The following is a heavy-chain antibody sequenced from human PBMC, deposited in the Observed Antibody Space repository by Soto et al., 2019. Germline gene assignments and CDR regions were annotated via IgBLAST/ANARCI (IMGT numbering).Heavy chain of an antibody. CDR1: GGTFSSYA. V-gene: IGHV1-69*12. CDR2: IIPIFGTA. J-gene: IGHJ5*02. Sequence: QVQLVQSGAEVKKPGSSVKVSCKASGGTFSSYAISWVRQAPGQGLEWMGGIIPIFGTANYAQKFQGRVTITADESTSTASRELSSLRSEDTAVYYCARGGTVTTEVGNWFDPWGQGTLVTVSS. CDR3: ARGGTVTTEVGNWFDP. D-gene: IGHD4-17*01.